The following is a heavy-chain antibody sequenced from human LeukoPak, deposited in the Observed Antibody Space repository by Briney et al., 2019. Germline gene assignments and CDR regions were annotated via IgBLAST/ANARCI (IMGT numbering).Heavy chain of an antibody. D-gene: IGHD6-19*01. J-gene: IGHJ4*02. CDR3: AKRASYSSGWYDY. CDR2: MSGSGGAT. V-gene: IGHV3-23*01. CDR1: GFTFSSYG. Sequence: PGGSLRLSCAASGFTFSSYGMSWVRQAPGKGLEWVSAMSGSGGATYYADSVKGRFTISRDNSKNTLYLQMDSLRVEDTAVYYCAKRASYSSGWYDYWGQGTVVTVSS.